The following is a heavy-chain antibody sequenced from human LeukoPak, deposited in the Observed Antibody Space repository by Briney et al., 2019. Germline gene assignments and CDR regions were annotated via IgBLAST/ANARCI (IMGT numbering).Heavy chain of an antibody. D-gene: IGHD1-26*01. Sequence: SETLSLTCAVYGGSFSGYYWSWIRQPPGKGLEWMGEINHRGSTNYNPYLKSRVTISVDTSKNQFSLKLSSVTAADTAVYYCARGRRGYPYMYSGSYAVWGQGTLVTVSS. CDR2: INHRGST. CDR3: ARGRRGYPYMYSGSYAV. J-gene: IGHJ4*02. CDR1: GGSFSGYY. V-gene: IGHV4-34*01.